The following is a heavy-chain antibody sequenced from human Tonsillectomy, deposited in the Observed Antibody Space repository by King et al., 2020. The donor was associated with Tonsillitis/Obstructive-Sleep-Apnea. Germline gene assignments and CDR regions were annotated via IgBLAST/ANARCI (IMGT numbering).Heavy chain of an antibody. Sequence: TLKESGPTLVKPTQTLTLTCTFSGFSLSTSGVGVGWIRQPPAKALECLALIYWDDDKRYSPSLKSRLTITKDTSKNQVVLTMTNMDPVDTATYYCAHGAVAGHGVDAFDIWGQGTMVTVSS. D-gene: IGHD6-19*01. CDR2: IYWDDDK. CDR1: GFSLSTSGVG. CDR3: AHGAVAGHGVDAFDI. J-gene: IGHJ3*02. V-gene: IGHV2-5*02.